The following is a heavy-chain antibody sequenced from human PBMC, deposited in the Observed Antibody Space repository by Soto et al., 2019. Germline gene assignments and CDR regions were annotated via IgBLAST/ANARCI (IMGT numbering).Heavy chain of an antibody. J-gene: IGHJ4*02. V-gene: IGHV4-34*01. Sequence: QVQLQQWGAGLLKPSETLSLTCAVYGGSFSGYYWSWIRQPPGKGLEWIGEINHSGSTNYNPSLKSRVTISVDTSKNQFSLKLSSVTAADTAVYYCASDSIAARPTTYDYWGQGTLVTVSS. CDR3: ASDSIAARPTTYDY. D-gene: IGHD6-6*01. CDR2: INHSGST. CDR1: GGSFSGYY.